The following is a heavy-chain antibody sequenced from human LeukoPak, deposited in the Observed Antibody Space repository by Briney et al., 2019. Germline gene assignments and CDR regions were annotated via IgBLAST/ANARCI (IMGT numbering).Heavy chain of an antibody. CDR3: ARKSSSECLDY. D-gene: IGHD6-6*01. Sequence: PGGSLRLSCAASGFTFSIYAMHWVRQAPGKGLEWVAVISNDGSDKYYADSVKGRFTISRDNSKSTLYLQMNSLRTEDTAVYYCARKSSSECLDYWGQGTLVTVSS. CDR2: ISNDGSDK. V-gene: IGHV3-30*04. CDR1: GFTFSIYA. J-gene: IGHJ4*02.